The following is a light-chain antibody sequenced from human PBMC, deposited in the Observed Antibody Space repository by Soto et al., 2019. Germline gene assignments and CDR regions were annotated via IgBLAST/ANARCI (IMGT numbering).Light chain of an antibody. V-gene: IGKV1-5*03. J-gene: IGKJ2*01. CDR2: KAS. CDR3: QQYNDYSPPYT. CDR1: QSISSW. Sequence: DIQMTQSPSTLSASVEDRVTMTCRASQSISSWLAWYQQKPGKAPKLLIYKASSLERGVPSRFSGSGSGTEFTLTISSLQPDDFATYYCQQYNDYSPPYTFGQGTKLEIK.